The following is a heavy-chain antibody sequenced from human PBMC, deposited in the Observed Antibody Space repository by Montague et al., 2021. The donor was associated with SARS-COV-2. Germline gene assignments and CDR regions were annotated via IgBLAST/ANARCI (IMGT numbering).Heavy chain of an antibody. CDR1: GGSIRNYY. Sequence: SETLSLTCTVSGGSIRNYYWSWIRQPPGKGLEWIVHIYHSGTTNYNPSLKSRVTTSVDTSKNQFSLKLTSVTPADTAVYYCARLVPSGDIVVVPAGPVDYWGQGTLVTVS. D-gene: IGHD2-2*01. J-gene: IGHJ4*02. V-gene: IGHV4-59*08. CDR3: ARLVPSGDIVVVPAGPVDY. CDR2: IYHSGTT.